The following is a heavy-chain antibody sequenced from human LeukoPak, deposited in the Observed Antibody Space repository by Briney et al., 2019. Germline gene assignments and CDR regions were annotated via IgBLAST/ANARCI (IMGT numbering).Heavy chain of an antibody. D-gene: IGHD3-16*02. CDR1: GFTFSNAW. J-gene: IGHJ4*02. V-gene: IGHV3-15*01. Sequence: GGSLRLSCAASGFTFSNAWMSWVRQAPGKGLEWVGRIKSKTDGGTTDYAAPVKGRFTISRDDSKNTLYLQMNSLKTEDTAVYYCTTGTRDDYVWGSYRYTTPWIDYWGQGTLVTVSS. CDR2: IKSKTDGGTT. CDR3: TTGTRDDYVWGSYRYTTPWIDY.